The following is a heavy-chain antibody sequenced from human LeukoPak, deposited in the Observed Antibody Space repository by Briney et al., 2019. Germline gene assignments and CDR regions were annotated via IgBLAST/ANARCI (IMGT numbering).Heavy chain of an antibody. D-gene: IGHD6-13*01. J-gene: IGHJ6*03. CDR3: ARGTAGLYYMDV. CDR1: GFTFDDYA. CDR2: INWNSGNI. V-gene: IGHV3-9*01. Sequence: GGSLRLSCAASGFTFDDYAMHWVRQAPGKGLEWVSAINWNSGNIGYADSVKGRFTISRDNAKNSLYLQMNSLRAEDTAVYYCARGTAGLYYMDVWGKGTTVTVSS.